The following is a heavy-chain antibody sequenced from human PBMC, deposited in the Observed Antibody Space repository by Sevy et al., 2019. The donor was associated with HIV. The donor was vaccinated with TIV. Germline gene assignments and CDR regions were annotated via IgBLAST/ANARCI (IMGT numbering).Heavy chain of an antibody. D-gene: IGHD2-8*01. CDR3: VRDLTNYIYWYFDL. J-gene: IGHJ2*01. Sequence: SETLSLTCSVSGGSISGSAYYWGWIRQSPGKGLEWIGSLYYGGSTYSNPSIKSRVTTSVDASKNQFSLKLNSVTAADTAMYYCVRDLTNYIYWYFDLWGRGALVTVSS. CDR2: LYYGGST. V-gene: IGHV4-39*02. CDR1: GGSISGSAYY.